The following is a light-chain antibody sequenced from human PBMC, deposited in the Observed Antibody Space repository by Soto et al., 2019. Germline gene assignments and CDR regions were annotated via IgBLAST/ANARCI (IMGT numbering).Light chain of an antibody. J-gene: IGKJ3*01. Sequence: EIVMTQSPATLSVSPGETATLSCRASQSVSSSLAWYQQQPGQAPRLVIYGASTRATGIPARFSGSGSGTEFTLTISSLEFGDSAVYYCQQYSTYLLTFGPGTTVDIK. CDR1: QSVSSS. CDR2: GAS. V-gene: IGKV3-15*01. CDR3: QQYSTYLLT.